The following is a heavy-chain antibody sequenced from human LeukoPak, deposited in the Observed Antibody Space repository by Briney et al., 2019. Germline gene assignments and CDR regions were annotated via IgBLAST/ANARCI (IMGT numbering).Heavy chain of an antibody. CDR1: GYSFTSYW. V-gene: IGHV5-51*01. J-gene: IGHJ4*02. CDR3: ARFVGACSGGSCCSDS. CDR2: IYPGDSDT. Sequence: GESLKISCQGSGYSFTSYWIGWVRQMPGKGLEWMGIIYPGDSDTRYSPSFQGQVTISADKSISTAYLQWNSLKASDTAMYYCARFVGACSGGSCCSDSWGQGTLVTVSS. D-gene: IGHD2-15*01.